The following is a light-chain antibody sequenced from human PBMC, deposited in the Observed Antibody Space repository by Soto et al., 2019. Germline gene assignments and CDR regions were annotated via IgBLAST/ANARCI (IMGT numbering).Light chain of an antibody. CDR3: QQYGNSPLT. CDR2: DAS. Sequence: EIVLTQSPDTLSLSPGERATLSCRASQSVRSNYLAWYQQKPGQAPRFLIYDASSRATGIPDRFSGSGSGTDFTLTISRLEPEDCAMYYCQQYGNSPLTFGGGTKVEIK. J-gene: IGKJ4*01. CDR1: QSVRSNY. V-gene: IGKV3-20*01.